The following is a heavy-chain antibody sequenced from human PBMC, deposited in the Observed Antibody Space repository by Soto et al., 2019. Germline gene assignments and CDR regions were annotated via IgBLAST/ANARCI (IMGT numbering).Heavy chain of an antibody. CDR1: GYTFTSYG. CDR2: ISAYNGNT. V-gene: IGHV1-18*01. Sequence: SSVKVSCKASGYTFTSYGISWVRQAPGQGLEWMGWISAYNGNTNYAQKLQGRVTMTKDTSTSTAYMELRSLRSDDTAVYYWARVQYQMLSWFDPWGQGTLVIVSS. CDR3: ARVQYQMLSWFDP. D-gene: IGHD2-2*01. J-gene: IGHJ5*02.